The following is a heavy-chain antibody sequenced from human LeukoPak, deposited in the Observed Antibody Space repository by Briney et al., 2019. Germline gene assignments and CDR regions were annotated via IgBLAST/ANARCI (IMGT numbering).Heavy chain of an antibody. D-gene: IGHD3-10*01. CDR1: GGSFSGYY. CDR2: IYTSGST. Sequence: SETLSLTCAVYGGSFSGYYWSWIRQPAGKGLEWIGRIYTSGSTNYNPSLKSRVTMSVDTSKNQFSLKLSSVTAADTAVYYCARDSNDYYGSGSYRWFDPWGQGTLVTVSS. CDR3: ARDSNDYYGSGSYRWFDP. V-gene: IGHV4-4*07. J-gene: IGHJ5*02.